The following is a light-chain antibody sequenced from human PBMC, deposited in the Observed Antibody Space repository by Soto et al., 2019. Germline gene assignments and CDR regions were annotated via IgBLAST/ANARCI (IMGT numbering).Light chain of an antibody. CDR3: SSFTNTITRYA. V-gene: IGLV2-14*01. CDR2: EVS. CDR1: SSDVGGYNY. J-gene: IGLJ1*01. Sequence: QSALTQPASVSGSPGQSITISCTGTSSDVGGYNYVSWFQHHPGKAPKLIIYEVSYRPSGVSNRFSGSKSGGTASLTISGLQAEDEADYYCSSFTNTITRYAFGTGTKVTVL.